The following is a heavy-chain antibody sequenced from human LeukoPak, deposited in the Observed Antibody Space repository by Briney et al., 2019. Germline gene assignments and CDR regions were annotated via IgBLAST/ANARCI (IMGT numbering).Heavy chain of an antibody. V-gene: IGHV3-30*04. D-gene: IGHD4-23*01. CDR3: ARAGVTTDIYYYMDV. Sequence: GGSLRLSCAASGFTFSSYAMHWVRQAPGKGLEWVAVISYDGSNKYYADSVKGRFTISRDNSKNTLYLQMNSLRAEDTAVYYCARAGVTTDIYYYMDVWGKGTTVTVSS. CDR2: ISYDGSNK. J-gene: IGHJ6*03. CDR1: GFTFSSYA.